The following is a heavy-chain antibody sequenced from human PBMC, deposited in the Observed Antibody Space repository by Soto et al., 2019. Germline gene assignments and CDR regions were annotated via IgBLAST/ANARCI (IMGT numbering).Heavy chain of an antibody. J-gene: IGHJ4*02. CDR1: GDSINSNYC. CDR2: IYYSGGT. Sequence: QVQLQESGPGLVRPSGTLSLTCAVSGDSINSNYCWTWVRQPPGKGLEWIAEIYYSGGTSYNPSLKSRVTISMDKSNNQFSLNLTSVTAADTARYYCARDTGWGLGYWGQGTLVTVSS. D-gene: IGHD6-19*01. V-gene: IGHV4-4*02. CDR3: ARDTGWGLGY.